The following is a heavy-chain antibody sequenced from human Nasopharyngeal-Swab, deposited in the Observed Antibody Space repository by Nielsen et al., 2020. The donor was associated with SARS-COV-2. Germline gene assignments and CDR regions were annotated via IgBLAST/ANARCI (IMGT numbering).Heavy chain of an antibody. CDR2: IYHSGST. Sequence: ETLSLTCTVSGYSISSGYYWGWIRQPPGKGLEWIGSIYHSGSTYYNPSLKSRVTISVDTSKNQFSLKLSSVTAADTAAYYCARGGYSSGWVVYWGQGTLVTVSS. CDR3: ARGGYSSGWVVY. J-gene: IGHJ4*02. CDR1: GYSISSGYY. D-gene: IGHD6-19*01. V-gene: IGHV4-38-2*02.